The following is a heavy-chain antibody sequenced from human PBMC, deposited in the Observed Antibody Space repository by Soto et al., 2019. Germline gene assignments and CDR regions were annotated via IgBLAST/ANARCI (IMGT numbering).Heavy chain of an antibody. CDR2: IWDDGRDK. D-gene: IGHD6-19*01. J-gene: IGHJ3*01. V-gene: IGHV3-33*03. CDR1: GFTLSSHG. CDR3: VRGATTTGWFDAFDL. Sequence: PGGSLRLSCVASGFTLSSHGMHWVRQAPGKGLEWVSFIWDDGRDKYYADSVEGRFSISRDNSKNTLNLQVKSLRPEDTALYYCVRGATTTGWFDAFDLWGRGTMVTVSS.